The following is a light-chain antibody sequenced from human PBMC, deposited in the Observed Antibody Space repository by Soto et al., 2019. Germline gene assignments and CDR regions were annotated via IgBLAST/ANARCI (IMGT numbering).Light chain of an antibody. CDR2: AAS. Sequence: DIQITPAPSSLSALLRARGTIPFRESQSISSYLNWYQQKPGKAPKLLIYAASSLQSGVPSRFSGSGSGTDFTLTISSLQPEDFATYYCQQSYSTPPLTFGGGTKVDI. CDR3: QQSYSTPPLT. J-gene: IGKJ4*01. V-gene: IGKV1-39*01. CDR1: QSISSY.